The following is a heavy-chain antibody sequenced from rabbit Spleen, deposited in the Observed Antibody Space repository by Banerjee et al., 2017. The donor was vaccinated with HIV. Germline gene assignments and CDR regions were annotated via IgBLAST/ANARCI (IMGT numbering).Heavy chain of an antibody. V-gene: IGHV1S47*01. CDR2: IDPVFGNT. J-gene: IGHJ3*01. CDR3: TRAIVPWLGLTRLDL. D-gene: IGHD4-1*01. CDR1: GFDFSSYG. Sequence: QEQLVESGGGLVQPGGSLKLSCKASGFDFSSYGVSWVRQAPGKGPEWIAYIDPVFGNTYYANWVNGRFTISSHNAQNTLYLQLSSLTAADTATYFCTRAIVPWLGLTRLDLWGQGTLVTVS.